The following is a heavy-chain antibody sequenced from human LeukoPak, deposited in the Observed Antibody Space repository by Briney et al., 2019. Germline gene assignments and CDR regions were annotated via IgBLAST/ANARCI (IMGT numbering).Heavy chain of an antibody. CDR1: GFTFSSYA. V-gene: IGHV3-30-3*01. J-gene: IGHJ4*02. Sequence: GGSLRLSCAASGFTFSSYAMHWVRQAPGKGLEWVAVISYDGSNKYYADSVKGRFTISRDNSKNTLYLQMNSLRAEDTAVYYCARDVSHIFDYWGQGTLVTVSS. CDR3: ARDVSHIFDY. CDR2: ISYDGSNK.